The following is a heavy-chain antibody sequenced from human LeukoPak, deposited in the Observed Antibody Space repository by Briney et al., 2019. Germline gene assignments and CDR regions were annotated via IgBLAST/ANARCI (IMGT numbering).Heavy chain of an antibody. V-gene: IGHV4-4*07. Sequence: SKTLSLTCTVSGGSISSYYWSWIRQPAGKGLEWIGRIYTSGSTNYNPSLKSRVTMSVDTSKNQFSLKLSSVTAADTAVYYCARARSVYCSSTSCAFDIWGQGTMVTVSS. CDR2: IYTSGST. D-gene: IGHD2-2*01. CDR1: GGSISSYY. CDR3: ARARSVYCSSTSCAFDI. J-gene: IGHJ3*02.